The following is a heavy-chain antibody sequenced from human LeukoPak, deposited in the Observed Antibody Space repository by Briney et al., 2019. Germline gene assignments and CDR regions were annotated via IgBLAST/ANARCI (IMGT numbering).Heavy chain of an antibody. CDR3: ARDRVWNYPPYYYMDV. J-gene: IGHJ6*03. CDR1: DFTFSSFG. CDR2: IKQDGSET. Sequence: GGSLRLSCAPSDFTFSSFGIIWVRQAPGKGLEWVANIKQDGSETYYVDSVKGRYTISRDNAKNSLFLQMNSLRAEDTAVYYCARDRVWNYPPYYYMDVWGKGTTVTVSS. D-gene: IGHD1-7*01. V-gene: IGHV3-7*01.